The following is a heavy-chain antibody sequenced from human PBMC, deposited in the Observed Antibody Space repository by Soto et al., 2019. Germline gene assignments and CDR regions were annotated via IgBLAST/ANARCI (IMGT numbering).Heavy chain of an antibody. J-gene: IGHJ4*02. V-gene: IGHV3-23*01. Sequence: VQLLESGGGLVQPGGFLRLSCAASGFTFSSKSMSWVRQPPGKGLEWVSGISGSGGSTYYADSVKGRFTISRDNSKNTLFLQMNSLRVEDTAVYYCARDESSSMYYFAYWGQGTVVTVSS. D-gene: IGHD6-13*01. CDR1: GFTFSSKS. CDR2: ISGSGGST. CDR3: ARDESSSMYYFAY.